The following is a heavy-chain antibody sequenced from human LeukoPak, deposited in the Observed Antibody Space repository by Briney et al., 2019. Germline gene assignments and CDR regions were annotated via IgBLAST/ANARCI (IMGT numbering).Heavy chain of an antibody. D-gene: IGHD1-14*01. J-gene: IGHJ3*02. CDR1: GFTFSSYA. CDR3: AKLRRGPMDAFDI. CDR2: ISGSGGST. Sequence: PGGSLRLPCAASGFTFSSYAMSSVRQAPGKGLEWVSAISGSGGSTYYADSVKGRFTISRDNSKNTLYLQMNSLRAEDTAVYYCAKLRRGPMDAFDIWGQGTMVTVSS. V-gene: IGHV3-23*01.